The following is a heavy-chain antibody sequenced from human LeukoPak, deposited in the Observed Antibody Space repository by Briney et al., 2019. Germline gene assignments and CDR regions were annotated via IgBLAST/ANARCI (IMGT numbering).Heavy chain of an antibody. J-gene: IGHJ4*02. CDR2: ISGSGGST. D-gene: IGHD1-14*01. CDR3: ARNRGSQQFDY. V-gene: IGHV3-23*01. Sequence: ETLSLTCTVSGGSISGYYWSWIRQPPGKGLEWVSAISGSGGSTYYADSVKGRFTISRDNSKNTLYLQMNSLRAEDTAVYYCARNRGSQQFDYWGQGTLVTVSS. CDR1: GGSISGYY.